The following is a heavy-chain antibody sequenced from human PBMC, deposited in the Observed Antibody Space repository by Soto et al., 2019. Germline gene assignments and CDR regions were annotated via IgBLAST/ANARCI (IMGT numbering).Heavy chain of an antibody. CDR1: GFTFSSYG. J-gene: IGHJ6*03. CDR3: AKDRPLKVTTETGYYYYYYMDV. V-gene: IGHV3-30*18. Sequence: SLRLSCAASGFTFSSYGMHWVRQAPGKGLEWVAVISYDGSNKYYADSVKGRFTISRDNSKNTLYLQMSSLRAEDTAVYYCAKDRPLKVTTETGYYYYYYMDVWGKGTTVTVSS. CDR2: ISYDGSNK. D-gene: IGHD4-4*01.